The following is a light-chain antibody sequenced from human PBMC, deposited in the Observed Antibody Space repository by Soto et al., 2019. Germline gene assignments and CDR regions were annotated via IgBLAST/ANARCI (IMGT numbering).Light chain of an antibody. V-gene: IGKV2-30*01. CDR1: RSLVYSDGNTY. CDR3: MQALXXPWT. Sequence: MAQAPLSLPVIFAKQTPTSCPSSRSLVYSDGNTYLNWFQQRPGQSPRXIIYKVSNRDSGVPDRFSGSGPGTDYTLKLSRVEAEDFGVYYXMQALXXPWTLXQGTKVDIK. CDR2: KVS. J-gene: IGKJ1*01.